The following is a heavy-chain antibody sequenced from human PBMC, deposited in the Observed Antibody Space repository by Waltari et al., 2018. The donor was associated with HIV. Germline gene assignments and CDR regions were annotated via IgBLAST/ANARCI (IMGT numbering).Heavy chain of an antibody. CDR1: GDTFSDYA. J-gene: IGHJ5*02. CDR3: ARGRGSKNDFLSGHYLNWFDP. Sequence: QVQMVQSGAEVKRPGSSVKVSCKASGDTFSDYATSWVRQAPGQGLEWMGGFNPMFDRAAYSQKFQGRVTITADESTNTAYMELSSLRSDDTAVYYCARGRGSKNDFLSGHYLNWFDPWGQGTLVTVSS. D-gene: IGHD3-3*01. CDR2: FNPMFDRA. V-gene: IGHV1-69*01.